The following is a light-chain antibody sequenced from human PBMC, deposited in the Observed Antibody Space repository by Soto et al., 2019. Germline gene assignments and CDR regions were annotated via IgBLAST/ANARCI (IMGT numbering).Light chain of an antibody. V-gene: IGKV1-5*01. CDR1: QTINKW. CDR2: DAS. CDR3: QQSHSYPRT. J-gene: IGKJ1*01. Sequence: DIQMTQSPSTLSASVGDRVTITCRANQTINKWLAWYQQKLGKAPKLLIYDASSLESGVPSRFSGSGSGTEFSLTVSSLQPDDFATYYCQQSHSYPRTFGQGTKLDIK.